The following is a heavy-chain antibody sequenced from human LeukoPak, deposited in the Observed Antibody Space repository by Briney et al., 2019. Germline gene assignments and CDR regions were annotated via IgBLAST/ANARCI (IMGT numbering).Heavy chain of an antibody. CDR3: ARETILTGYSIDY. Sequence: SETLSLTCTVSGGSVSSGSYYWSWIRQPPGKGLEWIGYIYYSGSTNYNPSLKSRVTISVDTSKNQFSPKLSSVTAADTAVYYCARETILTGYSIDYWGQGTLVTVSS. CDR2: IYYSGST. J-gene: IGHJ4*02. V-gene: IGHV4-61*01. D-gene: IGHD3-9*01. CDR1: GGSVSSGSYY.